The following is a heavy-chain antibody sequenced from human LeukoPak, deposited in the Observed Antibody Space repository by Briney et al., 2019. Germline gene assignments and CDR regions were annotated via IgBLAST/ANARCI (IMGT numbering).Heavy chain of an antibody. CDR3: ARHLHYYGSGNYYYYFYAMDV. CDR2: IWYDGSNK. J-gene: IGHJ6*02. Sequence: PGGSLRLSCAASGFTFSSYGMHWVRQAPGKGVEWVAVIWYDGSNKYYADSVKGRFTISRDNSKNTLYLQMNSLRADDTAVYYCARHLHYYGSGNYYYYFYAMDVWGQGTTVTVSS. CDR1: GFTFSSYG. D-gene: IGHD3-10*01. V-gene: IGHV3-33*01.